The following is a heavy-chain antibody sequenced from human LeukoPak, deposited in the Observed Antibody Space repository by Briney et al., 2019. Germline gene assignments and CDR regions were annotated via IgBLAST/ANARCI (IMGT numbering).Heavy chain of an antibody. Sequence: GSLRLSCAASGFTFSTYWMYWVRQAPGKRLVWVSRINTDGGTTYADSVKGGFTISRDNAKNTLYLQMNSLRVEDTAVYYCASVAGGQSGYYHWGQGTLVTVSS. CDR2: INTDGGT. D-gene: IGHD5-12*01. CDR3: ASVAGGQSGYYH. CDR1: GFTFSTYW. J-gene: IGHJ5*02. V-gene: IGHV3-74*03.